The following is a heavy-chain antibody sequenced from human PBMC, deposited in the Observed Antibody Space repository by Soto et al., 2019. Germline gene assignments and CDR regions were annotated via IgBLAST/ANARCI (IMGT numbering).Heavy chain of an antibody. V-gene: IGHV1-69*13. CDR3: ARGGPDYDSSVYHYFDY. CDR1: GGTCSCYA. J-gene: IGHJ4*02. Sequence: SMKVSCKASGGTCSCYAISWVRKASGHGPEWMGGIIPIFGTANYAQKFQGRVTITADESTSTADMELSSLRSEDTAVYYCARGGPDYDSSVYHYFDYWGQGTLVTVSS. CDR2: IIPIFGTA. D-gene: IGHD3-22*01.